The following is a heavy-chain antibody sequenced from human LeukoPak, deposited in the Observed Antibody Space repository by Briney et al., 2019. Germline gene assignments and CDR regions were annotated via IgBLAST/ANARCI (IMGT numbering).Heavy chain of an antibody. D-gene: IGHD4-17*01. Sequence: SETPSHTCNVSGGSFSPYYWSWVRQPAGKGLEWIGRIYASGSVSSSGSTNYNPSLKSRVTMSVDTSKKQFSLRLNSVTAADTAVYYCAREKTVLHYYYGMDVWGQGTTVTVSS. CDR1: GGSFSPYY. J-gene: IGHJ6*02. CDR2: IYASGSVSSSGST. CDR3: AREKTVLHYYYGMDV. V-gene: IGHV4-4*07.